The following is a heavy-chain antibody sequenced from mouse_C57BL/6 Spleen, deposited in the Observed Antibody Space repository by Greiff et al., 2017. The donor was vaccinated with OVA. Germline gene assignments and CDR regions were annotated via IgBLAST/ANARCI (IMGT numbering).Heavy chain of an antibody. CDR3: ASYYDYDATWFAY. V-gene: IGHV2-2*01. Sequence: VMLVESGPGLVQPSQSLSITCTVSGFSLTSYGVHWVRQSPGKGLAWLGVIWSGGSTDYNAAFISRLSISKDNSKSQVFFKMNSLQADDTAIYYCASYYDYDATWFAYWGQGTLVTVSA. CDR1: GFSLTSYG. D-gene: IGHD2-4*01. CDR2: IWSGGST. J-gene: IGHJ3*01.